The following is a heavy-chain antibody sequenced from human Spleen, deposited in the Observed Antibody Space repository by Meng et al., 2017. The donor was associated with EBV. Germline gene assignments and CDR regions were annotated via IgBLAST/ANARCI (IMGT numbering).Heavy chain of an antibody. CDR2: IFHTETT. V-gene: IGHV4-4*02. J-gene: IGHJ5*02. CDR1: GGSISSGNW. CDR3: ARTIYGDYPRIDP. Sequence: VRLEEAGPGLVKPSGTLTLTCVVSGGSISSGNWWSWVRQPPGKGLEWIGEIFHTETTNYNPSLKGRVTVSLDKSRNQFFLKLSSVTAADTAVYYCARTIYGDYPRIDPWGQGTLVTVSS. D-gene: IGHD4-17*01.